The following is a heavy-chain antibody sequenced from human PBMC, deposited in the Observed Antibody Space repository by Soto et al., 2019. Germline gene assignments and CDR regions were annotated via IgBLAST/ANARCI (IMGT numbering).Heavy chain of an antibody. D-gene: IGHD6-6*01. J-gene: IGHJ3*02. CDR2: ISYSGST. CDR1: GASISRDAYY. Sequence: SETLSLTCAVSGASISRDAYYWSWIRQHPGKGLEWIGYISYSGSTYYNPSLKSRVIISVDTSKNQFSLKLSSVTAADTAVYYCARVCIAARPDAFDIWGQGTMVTVSS. CDR3: ARVCIAARPDAFDI. V-gene: IGHV4-31*11.